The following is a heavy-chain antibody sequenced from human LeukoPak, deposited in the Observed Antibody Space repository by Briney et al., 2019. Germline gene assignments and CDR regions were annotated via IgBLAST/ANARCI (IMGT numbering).Heavy chain of an antibody. Sequence: GGSLRLSCAGSGLNFRDQWMSWLRQAPEKGPEWVAHIKPDGSEKYYVDSVKGRFIISRDDARNSLFLQMNSLRAEDTAVYYCAGSFGDVKMFWGQGTLVTVSS. CDR3: AGSFGDVKMF. J-gene: IGHJ4*01. CDR1: GLNFRDQW. D-gene: IGHD3-10*01. CDR2: IKPDGSEK. V-gene: IGHV3-7*01.